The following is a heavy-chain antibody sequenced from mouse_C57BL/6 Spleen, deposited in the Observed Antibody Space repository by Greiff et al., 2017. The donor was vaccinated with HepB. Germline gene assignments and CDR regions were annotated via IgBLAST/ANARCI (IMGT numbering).Heavy chain of an antibody. D-gene: IGHD1-1*01. CDR3: DRGEDYGSSPGAY. CDR2: IDPSDSET. V-gene: IGHV1-52*01. CDR1: GYTFTSYW. Sequence: QVQLQQPGAELVRPGSSVKLSCKASGYTFTSYWMHWVKQRPIQGLEWIGNIDPSDSETHYNQKFKDKATLTVDKSSSTAYMQLSSLTSEDSAVDYCDRGEDYGSSPGAYWGQGTLVTVSA. J-gene: IGHJ3*01.